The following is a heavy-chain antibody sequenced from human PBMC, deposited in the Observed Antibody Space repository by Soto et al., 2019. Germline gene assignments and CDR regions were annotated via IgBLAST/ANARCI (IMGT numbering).Heavy chain of an antibody. CDR2: IIPIFGTA. Sequence: QVQLVQSGAEVKKPGSSVKVSCKASGGTFSSYAISWVRQAPGQGLEWMGGIIPIFGTANYAQKFQGRDTIPADKSTSTADMERSSLRSEDTAVYYCARVGVRDTAMNYYFDHWGQGTLVTVSS. CDR3: ARVGVRDTAMNYYFDH. D-gene: IGHD5-18*01. CDR1: GGTFSSYA. V-gene: IGHV1-69*06. J-gene: IGHJ4*02.